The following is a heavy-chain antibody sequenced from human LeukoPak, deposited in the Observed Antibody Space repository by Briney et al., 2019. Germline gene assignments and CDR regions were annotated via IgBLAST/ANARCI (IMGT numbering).Heavy chain of an antibody. J-gene: IGHJ4*02. CDR1: GFTFSSYG. V-gene: IGHV3-33*01. CDR2: IWYDGSNK. CDR3: ARDSHSSSWYSEFDY. D-gene: IGHD6-13*01. Sequence: PGGSLRLSCAASGFTFSSYGMHWVRQAPGKGLEWVAVIWYDGSNKYYADSVKGRFTISRDNSKNTLYLQMNSLRAEDTAVYYCARDSHSSSWYSEFDYWGQGTLVTVSS.